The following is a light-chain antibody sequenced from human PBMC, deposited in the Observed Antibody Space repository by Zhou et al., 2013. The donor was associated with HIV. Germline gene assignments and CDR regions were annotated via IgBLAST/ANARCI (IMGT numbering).Light chain of an antibody. CDR2: AAS. Sequence: DIQMTQSPSSLSASVGDRVTITCRASQNIGKHLNWYQQKPGKAPTLLIYAASSLPNGVSSRFSGTWSGTDFTLTINSLQPEDFATYYCQQNSYTPRTFGQGTRVDFK. V-gene: IGKV1-39*01. CDR3: QQNSYTPRT. CDR1: QNIGKH. J-gene: IGKJ1*01.